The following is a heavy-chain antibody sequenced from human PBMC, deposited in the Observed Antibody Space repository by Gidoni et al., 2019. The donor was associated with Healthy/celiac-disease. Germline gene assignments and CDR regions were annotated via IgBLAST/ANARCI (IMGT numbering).Heavy chain of an antibody. D-gene: IGHD2-2*01. J-gene: IGHJ6*03. V-gene: IGHV1-69*04. Sequence: QVQLVQSGAAVKKPGSSVKVSCKASGSTFSSYAISWVRQAPGQGLEWMGRIIPILGIANYAQKFQGRVTITADKSTSTAYMELSSLRSEDTAVYYCARGSSPTYMDVWGKGTTVTVSS. CDR3: ARGSSPTYMDV. CDR2: IIPILGIA. CDR1: GSTFSSYA.